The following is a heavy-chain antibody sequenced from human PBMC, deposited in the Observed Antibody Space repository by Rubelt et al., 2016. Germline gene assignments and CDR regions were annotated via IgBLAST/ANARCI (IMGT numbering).Heavy chain of an antibody. CDR1: GYTFTSYY. V-gene: IGHV1-46*01. CDR3: ARVGFYYDSGSYVD. CDR2: INPSVGST. J-gene: IGHJ4*02. Sequence: QVQLVQSGAEVKKPGASVKVSCKASGYTFTSYYMHWVRQAPGQGLEWMGIINPSVGSTTYEQKCQGRVTMTRDTSTSTVYMDLSSLRCEDTAVYYCARVGFYYDSGSYVDWGQGTLVTVSS. D-gene: IGHD3-10*01.